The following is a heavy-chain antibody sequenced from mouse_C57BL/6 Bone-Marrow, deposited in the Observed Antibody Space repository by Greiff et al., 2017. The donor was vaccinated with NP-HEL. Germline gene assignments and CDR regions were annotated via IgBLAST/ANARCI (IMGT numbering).Heavy chain of an antibody. V-gene: IGHV5-17*01. CDR3: ARPYYSNYEGPWFAY. J-gene: IGHJ3*01. D-gene: IGHD2-5*01. CDR1: GFTFSDYG. Sequence: EVQLVESGGGLVKPGGSLKLSCAASGFTFSDYGMHWVRQAPEKGLEWVAYISSGSSTIYYADTVKGRFTISRDNAKNTLFLQMTSLRSEDTAMYYCARPYYSNYEGPWFAYWGQGTLVTVSA. CDR2: ISSGSSTI.